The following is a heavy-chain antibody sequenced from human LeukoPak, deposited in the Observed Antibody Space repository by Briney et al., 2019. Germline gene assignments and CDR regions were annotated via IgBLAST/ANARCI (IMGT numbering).Heavy chain of an antibody. CDR1: GFTFSTYG. CDR2: IRSDGTDK. CDR3: AKDGDTGGYSYFDY. J-gene: IGHJ4*02. Sequence: GGSLRLSRGASGFTFSTYGMHWVRQAPGKGLEWVAFIRSDGTDKYYVDSVKGRFTISRDNSKNTLYLQMNSLRPEDTALYYCAKDGDTGGYSYFDYWGQGTLVTVSS. V-gene: IGHV3-30*02. D-gene: IGHD3-22*01.